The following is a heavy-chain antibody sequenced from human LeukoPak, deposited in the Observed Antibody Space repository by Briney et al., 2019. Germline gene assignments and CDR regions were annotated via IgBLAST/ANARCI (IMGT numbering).Heavy chain of an antibody. CDR1: GFTFTSYA. D-gene: IGHD3-3*01. Sequence: GGSLRLSCAASGFTFTSYAMSWVRQAPGKGLEWVSAISGSGGSTYYADSVKGRLTISRDNSKNTLYLQMNSLRAEDPAVYYCAKTVFGVVPPPILAYYFDYWGQGTLVTVSS. V-gene: IGHV3-23*01. J-gene: IGHJ4*02. CDR2: ISGSGGST. CDR3: AKTVFGVVPPPILAYYFDY.